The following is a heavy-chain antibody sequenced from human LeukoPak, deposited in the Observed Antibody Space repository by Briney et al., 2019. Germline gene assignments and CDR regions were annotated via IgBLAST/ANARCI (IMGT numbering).Heavy chain of an antibody. CDR1: GYTFTSYD. CDR2: MNPNSGNT. Sequence: ASVKVSCKASGYTFTSYDINWVRQATGQGLEWMGWMNPNSGNTGYAQKFQGRVTITRNTSISTAYMELSSQRSEDTAVYYLARAGISARYCSSTSCYQWFDPWGQGTLVTVSS. CDR3: ARAGISARYCSSTSCYQWFDP. D-gene: IGHD2-2*01. V-gene: IGHV1-8*03. J-gene: IGHJ5*02.